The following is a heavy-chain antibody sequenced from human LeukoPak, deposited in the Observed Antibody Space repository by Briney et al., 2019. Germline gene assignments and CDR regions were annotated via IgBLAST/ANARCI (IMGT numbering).Heavy chain of an antibody. J-gene: IGHJ5*02. CDR1: GYSISSGYY. Sequence: SETLSLTCAVSGYSISSGYYWGWIRQPPGKGLERIGSIYHSGSTYYNPSLKSRVTISVDTSKNQFSLKLSSVTAADTAVYYCARHSTHFWSGLDWFDPWGQGTLVTVSS. CDR3: ARHSTHFWSGLDWFDP. D-gene: IGHD3-3*02. CDR2: IYHSGST. V-gene: IGHV4-38-2*01.